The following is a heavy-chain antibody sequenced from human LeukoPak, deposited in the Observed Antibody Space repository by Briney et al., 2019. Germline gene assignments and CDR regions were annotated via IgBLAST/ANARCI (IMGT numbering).Heavy chain of an antibody. CDR3: ARSLYYYDSIPSS. CDR1: GFTFSSYS. Sequence: PGGSLRLSCAASGFTFSSYSMNWVRQAPGKGLEWVSSISSSSSYIYYADSVKGRFTISRDNAKNSLYPQMNSLRAEDTAVYYCARSLYYYDSIPSSWGQGTLVTVSS. CDR2: ISSSSSYI. V-gene: IGHV3-21*01. J-gene: IGHJ4*02. D-gene: IGHD3-22*01.